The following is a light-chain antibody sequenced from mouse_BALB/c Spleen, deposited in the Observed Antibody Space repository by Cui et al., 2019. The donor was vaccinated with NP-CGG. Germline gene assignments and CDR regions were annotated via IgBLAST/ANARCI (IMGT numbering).Light chain of an antibody. CDR1: TGAVTTSNY. CDR2: GTK. V-gene: IGLV1*01. Sequence: QAVVTQESALTTSPGETVTLTCRSNTGAVTTSNYANWVQEKPDHLFTGLIGGTKNRAPGVPARFSGSLIGDKAAITITGAQTEDEAIYFCALWYSNHWVFGGGTKLTVL. J-gene: IGLJ1*01. CDR3: ALWYSNHWV.